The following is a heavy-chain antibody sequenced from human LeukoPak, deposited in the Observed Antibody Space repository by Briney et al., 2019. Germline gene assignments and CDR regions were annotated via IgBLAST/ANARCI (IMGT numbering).Heavy chain of an antibody. D-gene: IGHD7-27*01. CDR1: GFTFPSYG. CDR3: ARNNWGIDY. CDR2: IWYDGSNK. J-gene: IGHJ4*02. Sequence: PGRSLRLSCAASGFTFPSYGMHWIRQAPGKGLEWVAVIWYDGSNKYYADSVKGRFTISRDNSKNTLYLQMNSLRAEDTAVYYCARNNWGIDYWGREIWSPSPQ. V-gene: IGHV3-33*01.